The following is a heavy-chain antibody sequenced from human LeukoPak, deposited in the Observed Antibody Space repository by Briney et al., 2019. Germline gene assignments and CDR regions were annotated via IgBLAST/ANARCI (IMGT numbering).Heavy chain of an antibody. CDR1: GFTFSSYW. V-gene: IGHV3-7*01. CDR3: GRDMGYDFWSGPPSYAFDI. Sequence: GALRLSCAASGFTFSSYWMSWVRQAPGKGLEWVANIKQDGSEKYYVDSVKGRFTISRDNAKNSLYLQMNSLRAEDTAVYYCGRDMGYDFWSGPPSYAFDIWGQGTMVTVSS. D-gene: IGHD3-3*01. CDR2: IKQDGSEK. J-gene: IGHJ3*02.